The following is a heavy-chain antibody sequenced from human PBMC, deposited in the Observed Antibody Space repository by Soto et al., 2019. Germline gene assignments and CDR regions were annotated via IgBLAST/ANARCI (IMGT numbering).Heavy chain of an antibody. CDR3: ASHRTFWPFDY. J-gene: IGHJ4*02. D-gene: IGHD2-8*01. CDR2: ISYSDGS. V-gene: IGHV4-39*01. Sequence: QLQLQESGPGLVKPSETLSLTCTVSGGSISSRGSMSGRSFYWGWMRQPPGKGLEWIASISYSDGSFYNSTLKSRLTISVDTSKNQFSLSLRSVTAADTAVYYCASHRTFWPFDYWGQGTVVTVSS. CDR1: GGSISSRGSMSGRSFY.